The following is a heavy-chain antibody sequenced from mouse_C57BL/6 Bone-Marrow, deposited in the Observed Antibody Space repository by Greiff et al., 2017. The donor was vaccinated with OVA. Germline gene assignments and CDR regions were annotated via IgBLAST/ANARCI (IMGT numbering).Heavy chain of an antibody. CDR1: GFNIKDDY. CDR2: IDPENGDT. D-gene: IGHD1-1*01. V-gene: IGHV14-4*01. J-gene: IGHJ2*01. Sequence: DVHLVESGAELVRPGASVKLSCTASGFNIKDDYMHWVKQRPEQGLEWIGWIDPENGDTEYASKFQGKATITADTSSNTAYLQLSSLTSEDTAVYYCTTSYGSSYWGQGTTLTVSS. CDR3: TTSYGSSY.